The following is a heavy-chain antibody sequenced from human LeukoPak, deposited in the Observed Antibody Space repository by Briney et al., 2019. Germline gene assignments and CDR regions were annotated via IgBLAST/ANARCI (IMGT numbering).Heavy chain of an antibody. V-gene: IGHV3-53*01. CDR3: ARHRVTMVRGVITQYYYYYMDV. J-gene: IGHJ6*03. Sequence: GGSLRLSCAASGFTVSSNYMSWVRQAPGKGLEWVSVIYSGGSTYYADSVKGRFTISRDNSKNTLYLQMNSLRAEDTAVYYCARHRVTMVRGVITQYYYYYMDVWGKGTTVIVSS. D-gene: IGHD3-10*01. CDR1: GFTVSSNY. CDR2: IYSGGST.